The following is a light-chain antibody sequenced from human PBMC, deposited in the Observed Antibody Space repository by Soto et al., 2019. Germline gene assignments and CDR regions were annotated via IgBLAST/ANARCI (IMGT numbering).Light chain of an antibody. J-gene: IGKJ5*01. Sequence: IVMTQSPATLSVSPGERATFSCRASQSVSSNLAWYQHKHGQAPRLLMYAASARATGIPARFSGSGSGTEFTLTISSLQSEDFAVYYCQQYDNWPPITFGQGTRLEIK. CDR2: AAS. V-gene: IGKV3-15*01. CDR1: QSVSSN. CDR3: QQYDNWPPIT.